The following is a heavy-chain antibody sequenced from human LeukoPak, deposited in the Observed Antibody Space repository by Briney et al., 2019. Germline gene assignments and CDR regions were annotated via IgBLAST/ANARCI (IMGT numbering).Heavy chain of an antibody. D-gene: IGHD6-19*01. CDR1: GFTFSSYA. CDR3: AKVNLIAVAGDDAFDI. CDR2: ISGSGGST. V-gene: IGHV3-23*01. Sequence: GGSLRLSCAASGFTFSSYAMSWVRQAPGKGLEWVSAISGSGGSTYYADSVKGRFTISRDNSKNTLYLQMYSLRAEDTAVYYCAKVNLIAVAGDDAFDIWGQGTMVTVSS. J-gene: IGHJ3*02.